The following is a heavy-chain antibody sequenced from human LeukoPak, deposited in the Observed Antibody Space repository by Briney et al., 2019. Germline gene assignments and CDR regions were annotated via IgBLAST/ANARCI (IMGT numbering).Heavy chain of an antibody. CDR2: ISYDGSNK. J-gene: IGHJ4*02. CDR3: ARGRGGYSYGYYFDY. D-gene: IGHD5-18*01. V-gene: IGHV3-30-3*01. Sequence: GRSLRLSCAASGFTFSSYAMHWVRQASGKGLEWVAVISYDGSNKYYADSVKGRFTISRDNSKNTLYLQMNSLRAEDTAVYYCARGRGGYSYGYYFDYWGQGTLVTVSS. CDR1: GFTFSSYA.